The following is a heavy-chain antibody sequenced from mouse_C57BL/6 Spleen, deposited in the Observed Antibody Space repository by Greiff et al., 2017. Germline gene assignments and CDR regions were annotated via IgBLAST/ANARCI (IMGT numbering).Heavy chain of an antibody. D-gene: IGHD1-1*01. Sequence: QVQLQQSGAELVRPGASVTLSCKASGYTFTDYEMHWVKQTPVHGLEWIGAIDPETGGTAYNQKFKGKAILTADKSSSTAYMELRSLTSEDSAVYYWTRSDYGSSYTSYFDYWGQGTTLTVSS. CDR2: IDPETGGT. J-gene: IGHJ2*01. CDR3: TRSDYGSSYTSYFDY. V-gene: IGHV1-15*01. CDR1: GYTFTDYE.